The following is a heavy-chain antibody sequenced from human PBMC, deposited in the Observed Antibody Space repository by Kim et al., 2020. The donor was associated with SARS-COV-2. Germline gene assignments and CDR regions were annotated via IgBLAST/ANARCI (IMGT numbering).Heavy chain of an antibody. J-gene: IGHJ4*02. CDR3: AREKGLWGSYRYTVYY. CDR2: INPSGGST. V-gene: IGHV1-46*01. CDR1: GYTFTSYY. D-gene: IGHD3-16*02. Sequence: APVKVSCKASGYTFTSYYMHWVRQAPGQGLEWMGIINPSGGSTSYAQKFQGRVTMTRDTSTSTDHMELSSLRSEDTAVYYCAREKGLWGSYRYTVYYWGQGTLVTVSS.